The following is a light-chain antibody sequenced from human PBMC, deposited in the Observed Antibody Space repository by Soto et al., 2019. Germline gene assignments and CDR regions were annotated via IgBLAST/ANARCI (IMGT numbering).Light chain of an antibody. CDR3: QQRSDWPST. Sequence: EIVLTQSPATLSLSPGERATLSCRASQSVSRYLAWYQQKPGQAPRLLIYDASNRATGISARFSGSGSGTDFTLTISSLGPEDFAVYYCQQRSDWPSTFGGGTKVQIK. J-gene: IGKJ4*01. V-gene: IGKV3-11*01. CDR2: DAS. CDR1: QSVSRY.